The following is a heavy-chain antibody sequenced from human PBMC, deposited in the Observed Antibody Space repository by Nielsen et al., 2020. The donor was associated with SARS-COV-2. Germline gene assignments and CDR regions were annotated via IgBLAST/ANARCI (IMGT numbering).Heavy chain of an antibody. Sequence: ASVKVSCKASGYTFTGYYMHWVRQAPGQGLEWMGRINPNSGGTNYAQKFQGRVTMTRDTSISTAYMELSRLRSDDTAVYYCARVATYYYDSSLFDYWGQGTLVTVSS. D-gene: IGHD3-22*01. CDR3: ARVATYYYDSSLFDY. J-gene: IGHJ4*02. CDR2: INPNSGGT. CDR1: GYTFTGYY. V-gene: IGHV1-2*06.